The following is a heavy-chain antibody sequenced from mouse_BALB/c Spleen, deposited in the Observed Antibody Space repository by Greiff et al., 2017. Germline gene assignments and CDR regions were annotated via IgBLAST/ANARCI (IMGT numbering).Heavy chain of an antibody. Sequence: QVQLQQPGAELVKPGASVKLSCKATGYTFTSYYMYWVKQRPGQGLEWIGGIIPSNGGTNFNEKFKSKATLTVDKSSSTAYMQLSSLTSEDSAVYSCTRSRITAVVAYYFDYWGQGTTLTVSS. D-gene: IGHD1-1*01. V-gene: IGHV1S81*02. CDR2: IIPSNGGT. J-gene: IGHJ2*01. CDR1: GYTFTSYY. CDR3: TRSRITAVVAYYFDY.